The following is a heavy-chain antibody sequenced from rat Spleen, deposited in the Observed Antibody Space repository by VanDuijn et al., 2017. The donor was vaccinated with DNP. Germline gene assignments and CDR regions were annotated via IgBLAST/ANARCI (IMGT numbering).Heavy chain of an antibody. D-gene: IGHD4-3*01. CDR2: IRYDGGST. CDR3: VRWYNSGYYFDY. CDR1: GFTFSDYY. Sequence: EVQLVESGGGLVQPGRSLKLACAASGFTFSDYYVAWVRQAPTKGLEWVAYIRYDGGSTYYGDSVKGRFTISRANVKSTLYLQMNSLSSEDMATYYCVRWYNSGYYFDYWGQGVMVTVSS. J-gene: IGHJ2*01. V-gene: IGHV5-22*01.